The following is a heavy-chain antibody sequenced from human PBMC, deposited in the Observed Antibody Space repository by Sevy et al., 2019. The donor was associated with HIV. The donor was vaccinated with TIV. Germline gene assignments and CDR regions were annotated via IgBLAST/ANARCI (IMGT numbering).Heavy chain of an antibody. V-gene: IGHV3-53*01. CDR1: GFTFSDSA. Sequence: GGSLRLSCAASGFTFSDSAIHWVRQASGKGLELVSLIYSAGTTFYSDSVKGRFTISRDNSNNTLDLQMNSLRAEDTAIYYCARIKGASSSYAMDVWGQGTTVTVSS. CDR3: ARIKGASSSYAMDV. CDR2: IYSAGTT. J-gene: IGHJ6*02. D-gene: IGHD2-2*01.